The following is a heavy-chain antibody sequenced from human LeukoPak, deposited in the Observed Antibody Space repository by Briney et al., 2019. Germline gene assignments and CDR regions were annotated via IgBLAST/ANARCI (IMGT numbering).Heavy chain of an antibody. J-gene: IGHJ5*02. D-gene: IGHD3-9*01. CDR2: IHYSGST. V-gene: IGHV4-59*12. CDR3: ARGYHDVLTGLYHWFDP. CDR1: GGSISNYY. Sequence: SETLSLTCTVFGGSISNYYWNWIRQPPGKGLEWIGYIHYSGSTKYNPSLKSRVLISLDTSNNQFSPKLSYVTAADTAMYYCARGYHDVLTGLYHWFDPWGQGTLVTVSS.